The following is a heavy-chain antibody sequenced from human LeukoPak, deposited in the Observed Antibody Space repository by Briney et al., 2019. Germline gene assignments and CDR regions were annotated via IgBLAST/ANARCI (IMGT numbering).Heavy chain of an antibody. CDR3: ARDLDDFWSGYYRVHDAFDI. J-gene: IGHJ3*02. CDR1: GFTFSSYS. V-gene: IGHV3-21*01. CDR2: ISSSRSYI. D-gene: IGHD3-3*01. Sequence: GGSLRLSCAASGFTFSSYSMNWVRQAPGKGLEWVSPISSSRSYIYYADSVKGRFTISRDNAKNSLYLQMNSLRAEDTAVYYCARDLDDFWSGYYRVHDAFDIWGQGTMVTVSS.